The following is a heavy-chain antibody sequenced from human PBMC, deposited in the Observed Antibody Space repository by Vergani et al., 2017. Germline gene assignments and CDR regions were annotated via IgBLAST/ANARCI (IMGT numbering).Heavy chain of an antibody. V-gene: IGHV1-2*02. Sequence: QVQLEQSGAEVKQPGASLKVSCKASGYTFTSFYVHWVRQAPGQGLEWMGWINPNSGATTYAQKFQGRVTMTRDTSITTVYMELSSLRSDDTAVYYCARDLTYSTSRLGGGGFDAWGQGTLVSVSS. CDR1: GYTFTSFY. CDR2: INPNSGAT. J-gene: IGHJ4*02. D-gene: IGHD6-6*01. CDR3: ARDLTYSTSRLGGGGFDA.